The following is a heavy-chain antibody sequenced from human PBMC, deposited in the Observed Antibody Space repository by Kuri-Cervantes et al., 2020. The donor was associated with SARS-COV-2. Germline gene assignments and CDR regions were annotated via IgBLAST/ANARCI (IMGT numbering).Heavy chain of an antibody. J-gene: IGHJ3*02. CDR1: GYTFTSYG. Sequence: ASVKVSCKASGYTFTSYGTSWVRQAPGQGLEWMGWISAYNGNTNYAQKFQGRVTMTRDTSISTAYMELSRLRSDDTAVYYCARDLGAFDIWGQGTMVTVSS. CDR3: ARDLGAFDI. V-gene: IGHV1-18*01. CDR2: ISAYNGNT.